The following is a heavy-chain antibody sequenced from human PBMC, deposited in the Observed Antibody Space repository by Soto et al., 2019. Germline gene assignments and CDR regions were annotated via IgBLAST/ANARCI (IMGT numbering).Heavy chain of an antibody. CDR2: IYSSGTT. J-gene: IGHJ5*02. Sequence: WETLSLTCNVSGDSISGSRHFWGWVRQPPGKGLEWIGSIYSSGTTYHNPSLKSRVTISVDASDNQFSLKLSSVTDADTAVYSCARHSPVQWMADNRFAPWGKATLVTVSS. CDR1: GDSISGSRHF. CDR3: ARHSPVQWMADNRFAP. V-gene: IGHV4-39*01. D-gene: IGHD6-19*01.